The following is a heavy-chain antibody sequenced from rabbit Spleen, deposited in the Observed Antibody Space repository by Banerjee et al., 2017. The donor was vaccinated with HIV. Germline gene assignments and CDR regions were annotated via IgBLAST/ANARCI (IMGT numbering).Heavy chain of an antibody. J-gene: IGHJ4*01. D-gene: IGHD7-1*01. CDR2: IDPVFGST. V-gene: IGHV1S45*01. Sequence: QEQLEESGGGLVKLEGSLTLTCKASGFTLSSYYMNWVRQAPGKGLEWIGYIDPVFGSTYYANWVNGRFTISKASSTTVTLQMTSLTAADTATYFCARGANPGYHLHLWGPGTLVTVS. CDR1: GFTLSSYYM. CDR3: ARGANPGYHLHL.